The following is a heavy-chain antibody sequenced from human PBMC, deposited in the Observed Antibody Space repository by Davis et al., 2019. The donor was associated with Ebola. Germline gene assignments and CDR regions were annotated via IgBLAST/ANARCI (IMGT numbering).Heavy chain of an antibody. CDR3: ARDGCSDSRCYTRTGNWLDP. CDR2: ISGYNGRT. J-gene: IGHJ5*02. Sequence: AASVKVSCKTSGYMFTANGITWVRQAPGQGLEWLGWISGYNGRTNLAQNVQGRVTLTTDTSTSTAYMELTSLRVDDTAVYYCARDGCSDSRCYTRTGNWLDPWGQGTQVTVSS. V-gene: IGHV1-18*01. D-gene: IGHD2-2*02. CDR1: GYMFTANG.